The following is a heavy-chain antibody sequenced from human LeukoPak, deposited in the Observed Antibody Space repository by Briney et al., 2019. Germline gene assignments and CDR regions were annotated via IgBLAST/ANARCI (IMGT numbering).Heavy chain of an antibody. Sequence: GGALRLSCAASGXSFSGHSINWVRQAPGKGLEWVSSISHSSSYIYYADSVKGRFTISRDNAKNSLYLQMNSLRAEDTAVYYCARGRGCSSMSCYPDYWGQGTLVTVSS. CDR2: ISHSSSYI. V-gene: IGHV3-21*01. J-gene: IGHJ4*02. CDR3: ARGRGCSSMSCYPDY. CDR1: GXSFSGHS. D-gene: IGHD2-2*01.